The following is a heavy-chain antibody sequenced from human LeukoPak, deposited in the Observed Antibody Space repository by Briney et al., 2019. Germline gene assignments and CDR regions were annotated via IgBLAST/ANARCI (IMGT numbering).Heavy chain of an antibody. D-gene: IGHD2-2*01. Sequence: SETLSLTCTVSGGSISSYYWSWIRQPPGKGLEWIGYIYTSGSTNYNPSLKSRVTISVDTSKNQFSLKLSSVTAADTAVYYCARGRIVVPAAINYFDYWGQGTLVTVSS. J-gene: IGHJ4*02. CDR2: IYTSGST. CDR3: ARGRIVVPAAINYFDY. CDR1: GGSISSYY. V-gene: IGHV4-4*09.